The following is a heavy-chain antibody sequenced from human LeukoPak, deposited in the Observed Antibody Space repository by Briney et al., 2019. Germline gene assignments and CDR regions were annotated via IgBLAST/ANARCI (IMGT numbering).Heavy chain of an antibody. CDR1: EFTFSSYG. Sequence: PGRSLRLSCAASEFTFSSYGMHWVRQAPGNGLEWVAVIWYDGSNKYYADSVKGRFTISRDNSKNTLYLQMNSLRAEDTAVYYCAKDFVEGYCSSTSCYGYMDVWGKGTTVTVSS. D-gene: IGHD2-2*01. V-gene: IGHV3-33*06. J-gene: IGHJ6*03. CDR2: IWYDGSNK. CDR3: AKDFVEGYCSSTSCYGYMDV.